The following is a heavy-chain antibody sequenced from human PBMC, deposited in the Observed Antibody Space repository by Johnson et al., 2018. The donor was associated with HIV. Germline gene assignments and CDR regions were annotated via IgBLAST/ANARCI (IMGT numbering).Heavy chain of an antibody. J-gene: IGHJ3*02. CDR1: GFTFSSYA. D-gene: IGHD2-8*01. CDR3: ARGGVVHDGFDI. CDR2: ISYDGSNK. Sequence: QVQLVESGGGVVQPGRSLRLSCAASGFTFSSYAMHWVRQAPGKGLEWVAIISYDGSNKYYADSMKGRFTISRDNSKNTLYLQMNTLRAEDTAVYYCARGGVVHDGFDIWGQGTMVTVSS. V-gene: IGHV3-30*03.